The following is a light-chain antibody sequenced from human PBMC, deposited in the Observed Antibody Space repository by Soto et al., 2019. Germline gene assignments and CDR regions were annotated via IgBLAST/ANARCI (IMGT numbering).Light chain of an antibody. J-gene: IGKJ1*01. Sequence: AIRMTQSPSSLSASTGDRVTITCRASQGISSYLAWYQQKPGKAPKLLIYAASTLQSGVPSRFSGSGSGTDFTLTISCLQSEDFATYNCQQYYSYPRTFGQGTKVDIK. CDR3: QQYYSYPRT. CDR1: QGISSY. CDR2: AAS. V-gene: IGKV1-8*01.